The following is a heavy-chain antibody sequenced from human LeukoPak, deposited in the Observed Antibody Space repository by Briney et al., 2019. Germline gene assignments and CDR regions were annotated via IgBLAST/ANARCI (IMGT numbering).Heavy chain of an antibody. D-gene: IGHD5-18*01. CDR3: AKIPVDTAMANVDY. Sequence: GGSLRLSCAASEFTFSSYGMHWVRQAPGKGLEWVAFIRYDGSNKYYADSVKGRFTISRYNSKNTLYLQMNSLRAEDTAVYYCAKIPVDTAMANVDYWGQGTLVTVSS. CDR1: EFTFSSYG. V-gene: IGHV3-30*02. CDR2: IRYDGSNK. J-gene: IGHJ4*02.